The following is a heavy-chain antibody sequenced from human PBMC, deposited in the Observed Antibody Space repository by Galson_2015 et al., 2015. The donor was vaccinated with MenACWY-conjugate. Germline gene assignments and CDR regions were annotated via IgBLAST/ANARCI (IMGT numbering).Heavy chain of an antibody. Sequence: ETLSLTCTVSGGSASSCGYYWPWIRQPPGKGLAWIGLIYDSGTTKYNPSLRCRVTISLDTSKNQLSLKLSSVTAAGTAVYYCAREFSYWGQGTLVTVSS. V-gene: IGHV4-61*08. CDR3: AREFSY. CDR2: IYDSGTT. D-gene: IGHD2/OR15-2a*01. J-gene: IGHJ4*02. CDR1: GGSASSCGYY.